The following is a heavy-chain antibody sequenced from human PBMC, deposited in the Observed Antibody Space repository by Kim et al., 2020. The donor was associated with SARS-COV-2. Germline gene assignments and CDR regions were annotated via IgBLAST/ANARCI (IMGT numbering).Heavy chain of an antibody. Sequence: GGSLRLSCVASGFTFSSYGMHWVRQTPDKGLEWVAVIWYDGNKRYSGDSVKGRFTVSRDNSRSTLYLEMNSLRVEDTAVYYCARDGGLRPYQDYFDYWGQGTLVTVSS. CDR1: GFTFSSYG. CDR3: ARDGGLRPYQDYFDY. D-gene: IGHD5-12*01. CDR2: IWYDGNKR. J-gene: IGHJ4*02. V-gene: IGHV3-33*01.